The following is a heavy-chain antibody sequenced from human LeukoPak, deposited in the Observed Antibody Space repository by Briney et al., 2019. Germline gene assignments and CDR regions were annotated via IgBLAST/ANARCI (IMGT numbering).Heavy chain of an antibody. CDR3: ARGDTALVDYYYYMDV. CDR1: GFTFSSYA. J-gene: IGHJ6*03. CDR2: ISGSGGST. Sequence: GGSLRLSCAASGFTFSSYAMNWVRQAPGKGLEWVSTISGSGGSTYYADSVKGRFTVSRDNAKNSLYLQMNSLRAEDTAVYYCARGDTALVDYYYYMDVWGKGTTVTISS. V-gene: IGHV3-23*01. D-gene: IGHD5-18*01.